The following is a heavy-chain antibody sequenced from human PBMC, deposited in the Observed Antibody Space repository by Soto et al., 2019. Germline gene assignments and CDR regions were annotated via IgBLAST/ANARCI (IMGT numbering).Heavy chain of an antibody. V-gene: IGHV1-58*01. CDR1: GFTFTRAA. CDR3: AANGYYDSSGYYLRDY. D-gene: IGHD3-22*01. J-gene: IGHJ4*02. Sequence: SLKVAFKASGFTFTRAAVHWGRQARGQRLEWIGWIVVGSGNTNYAQKFQERVTITRDMSTSTAYMELSSLRSEDTAVYYCAANGYYDSSGYYLRDYWGQGTLVTVSS. CDR2: IVVGSGNT.